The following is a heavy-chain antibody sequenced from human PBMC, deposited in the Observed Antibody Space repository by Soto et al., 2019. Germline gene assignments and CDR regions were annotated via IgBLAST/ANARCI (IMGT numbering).Heavy chain of an antibody. Sequence: GESLKISCQGSGYSFTSYWIGWVRQMPWKGLEWMGIIYPGDSYTRYSPSFQGQVTISADKSINTAYLQWNSLKTSDTAIYYCARNDYNGNSIDYWGHGTLVTVSS. J-gene: IGHJ4*01. CDR2: IYPGDSYT. CDR3: ARNDYNGNSIDY. CDR1: GYSFTSYW. V-gene: IGHV5-51*01. D-gene: IGHD4-4*01.